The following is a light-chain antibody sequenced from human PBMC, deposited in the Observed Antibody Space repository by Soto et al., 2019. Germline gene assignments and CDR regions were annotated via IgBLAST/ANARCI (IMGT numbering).Light chain of an antibody. V-gene: IGKV2-28*01. J-gene: IGKJ2*01. CDR2: LGS. CDR1: QRLLHSNGNTF. CDR3: MQALQTPYT. Sequence: EIVMTQSPPSLTVTPGEPASISCRSSQRLLHSNGNTFLDWYLQKPGQSPQLLIYLGSNRASGVPDMISGSEAGTDFTLKISRVEGEDVGVYYCMQALQTPYTFGQGTKLEIK.